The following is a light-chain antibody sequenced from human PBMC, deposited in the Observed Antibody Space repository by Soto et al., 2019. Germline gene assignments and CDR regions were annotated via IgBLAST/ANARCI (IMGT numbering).Light chain of an antibody. CDR1: QSVSSSY. CDR2: GTS. Sequence: EIVLTQSPGIVSLSPGERATLSCRASQSVSSSYLAWYQQKPGQAPRLLIYGTSSRATGIPDRFSGSGSGTDFSPTISRLEPEDFAVYYCQQYGSSLPWTFGQGTKVEIK. CDR3: QQYGSSLPWT. V-gene: IGKV3-20*01. J-gene: IGKJ1*01.